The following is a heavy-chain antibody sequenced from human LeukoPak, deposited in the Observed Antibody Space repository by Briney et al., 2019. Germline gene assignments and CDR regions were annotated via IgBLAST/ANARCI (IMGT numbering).Heavy chain of an antibody. J-gene: IGHJ4*02. CDR1: GYTFTGYY. V-gene: IGHV1-2*02. Sequence: GASVKVSCKASGYTFTGYYLHWVRQAPGQGLEWMGWINSNSGVTYYAQKFQGRVTMTRDTSISTAHMELSRLRSDDTAVYCCATVWARSSSAWPFDYWGQGTLVTVSS. CDR2: INSNSGVT. D-gene: IGHD6-19*01. CDR3: ATVWARSSSAWPFDY.